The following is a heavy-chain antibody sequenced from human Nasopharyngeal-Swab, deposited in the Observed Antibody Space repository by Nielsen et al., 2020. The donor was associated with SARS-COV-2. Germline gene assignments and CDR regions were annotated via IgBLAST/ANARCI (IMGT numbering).Heavy chain of an antibody. D-gene: IGHD3-10*01. CDR2: INHSGST. J-gene: IGHJ5*02. CDR3: ARGRGGWLGVNWFDP. V-gene: IGHV4-34*01. Sequence: WIRQPPGKGLEWIGEINHSGSTNYNPSLKSRVTISVDTSKNQFSLKLSSVTAADTAVHYCARGRGGWLGVNWFDPWGQGTLVTVSS.